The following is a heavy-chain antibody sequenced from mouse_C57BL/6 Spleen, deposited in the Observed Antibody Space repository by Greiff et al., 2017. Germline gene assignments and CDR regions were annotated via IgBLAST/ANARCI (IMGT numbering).Heavy chain of an antibody. CDR2: IHPNSGST. J-gene: IGHJ1*03. V-gene: IGHV1-64*01. CDR1: GYTFTSYW. CDR3: GAVVAKDCYFDV. Sequence: VQLQQPGAELVKPGASVQLSCKASGYTFTSYWMHWVKQRPGQGLEWIGMIHPNSGSTNYNEKFKSKATLTVDKSASTAYIQLSSLTSEDSAVYYCGAVVAKDCYFDVWGTGTTVTVSS. D-gene: IGHD1-1*01.